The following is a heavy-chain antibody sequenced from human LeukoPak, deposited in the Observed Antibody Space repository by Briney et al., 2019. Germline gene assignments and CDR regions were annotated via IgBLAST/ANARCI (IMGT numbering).Heavy chain of an antibody. CDR1: GYTLTELS. CDR2: FDPEDGET. J-gene: IGHJ5*02. Sequence: GASVKVSCKVSGYTLTELSMHWVRQAPGKGLEWMGSFDPEDGETIYAQKFQGRVTMTEGTSTDTAYMELSSLRSEDTAVYYCATIPLSTVTSGEGTNWFDPWGQGTLVTISS. D-gene: IGHD4-17*01. V-gene: IGHV1-24*01. CDR3: ATIPLSTVTSGEGTNWFDP.